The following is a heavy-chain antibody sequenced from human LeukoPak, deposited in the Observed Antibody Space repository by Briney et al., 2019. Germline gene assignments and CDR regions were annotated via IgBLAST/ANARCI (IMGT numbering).Heavy chain of an antibody. Sequence: GGSLRLSCAASGFTFSSYGMHWVRQAPGKGLEWVAVISYDGSNKYYADSVKGRFTISRDNSKNTLYLQMNSLRAEDTAVYYCARGDKQLVFNRNKGGFDPWGQGTLVTVSS. CDR1: GFTFSSYG. V-gene: IGHV3-30*03. CDR3: ARGDKQLVFNRNKGGFDP. D-gene: IGHD6-13*01. J-gene: IGHJ5*02. CDR2: ISYDGSNK.